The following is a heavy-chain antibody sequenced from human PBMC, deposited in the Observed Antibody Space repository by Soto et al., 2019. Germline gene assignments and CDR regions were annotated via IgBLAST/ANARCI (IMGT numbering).Heavy chain of an antibody. J-gene: IGHJ2*01. CDR1: GGSISSSSYY. V-gene: IGHV4-39*01. CDR3: ATQLWSLVYFDL. D-gene: IGHD5-18*01. CDR2: IYYSVST. Sequence: SETLSLTCTVSGGSISSSSYYWGWIRQPPGKGLEWIGRIYYSVSTYYNPALKSRVTISVDTSKNQFSLKLSSVPAADTAVYDCATQLWSLVYFDLWGRGTLVTVSS.